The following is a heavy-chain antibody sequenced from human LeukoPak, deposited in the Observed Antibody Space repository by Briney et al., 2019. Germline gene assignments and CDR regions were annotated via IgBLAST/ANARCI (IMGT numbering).Heavy chain of an antibody. CDR3: ARFVTLPGPRLFDY. J-gene: IGHJ4*02. Sequence: SETLSLTCTVSGGSISSYYWSWIRQPPGKGLEWIGYIYYSGSTNYNPSLKSRVTISVDTSKNQFSLKLSSVTAADTAVYYCARFVTLPGPRLFDYWGQGTLVTVSS. CDR1: GGSISSYY. CDR2: IYYSGST. D-gene: IGHD2/OR15-2a*01. V-gene: IGHV4-59*12.